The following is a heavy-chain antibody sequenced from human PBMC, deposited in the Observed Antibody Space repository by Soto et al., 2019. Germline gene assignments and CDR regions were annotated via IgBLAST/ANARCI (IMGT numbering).Heavy chain of an antibody. CDR2: INPNSGGT. J-gene: IGHJ6*02. CDR3: AREAAARPLHYYGMDV. CDR1: GYTFTGYY. D-gene: IGHD6-6*01. V-gene: IGHV1-2*04. Sequence: VASVKVSCKASGYTFTGYYMHWVRQAPGQGLEWMGWINPNSGGTNYAQKFQGWVTMTRDTSISTAYMELSRLRSDDTAVYYCAREAAARPLHYYGMDVWGQGTTVTVSS.